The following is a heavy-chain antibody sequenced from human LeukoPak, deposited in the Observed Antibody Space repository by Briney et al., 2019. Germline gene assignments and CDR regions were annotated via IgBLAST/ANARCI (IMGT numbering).Heavy chain of an antibody. Sequence: GGSRRLSCAAAGFTFSTSVMHWVRQAPGKWLEWLSFIRFDGSEKYYADSVKARFSISRDNSMNTLYLQMNSLRPEDTAVYYCAKQGLVPATAGDWGQGTLVTVSS. V-gene: IGHV3-30*02. CDR2: IRFDGSEK. CDR3: AKQGLVPATAGD. CDR1: GFTFSTSV. D-gene: IGHD2-2*01. J-gene: IGHJ4*02.